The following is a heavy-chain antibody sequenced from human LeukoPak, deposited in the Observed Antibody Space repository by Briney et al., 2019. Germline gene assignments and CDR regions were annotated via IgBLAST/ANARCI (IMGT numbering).Heavy chain of an antibody. CDR3: ASSYSNSWYDY. V-gene: IGHV4-31*02. D-gene: IGHD6-13*01. CDR2: IFDSGNI. J-gene: IGHJ4*02. Sequence: SWIRQHPEKGLEWIGYIFDSGNIYYNPSLKSRLTISVDTSENQFSLKLTSVTAADTAIYYCASSYSNSWYDYWGQGILVTVSS.